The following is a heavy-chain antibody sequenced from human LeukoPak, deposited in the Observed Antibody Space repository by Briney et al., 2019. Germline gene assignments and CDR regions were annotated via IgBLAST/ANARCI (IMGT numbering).Heavy chain of an antibody. CDR2: IYYSGST. CDR1: GVSISSSSYY. Sequence: SETLSLTCTVSGVSISSSSYYWGWIRQPPGKGLEWIGSIYYSGSTYYNPSLKSRVTISVDTSKNQFSLKLSSVTAADTVVYYCAGSLILSGSYAPFDYWGQGTLVTVSS. D-gene: IGHD1-26*01. J-gene: IGHJ4*02. V-gene: IGHV4-39*01. CDR3: AGSLILSGSYAPFDY.